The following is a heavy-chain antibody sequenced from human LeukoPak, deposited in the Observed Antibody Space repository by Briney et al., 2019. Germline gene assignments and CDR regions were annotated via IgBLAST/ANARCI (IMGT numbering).Heavy chain of an antibody. Sequence: KPSETLSLTCTVSGGSISSTSYYWGWVRQPPGKGLEWTGSIHYSGTTYYNPSLKSRVTISLDTSKNQFSLELTSVTAADTAVFYCARVSGGSYFYYYYYMDIWGKGTTVTVSS. D-gene: IGHD1-26*01. CDR1: GGSISSTSYY. V-gene: IGHV4-39*07. CDR3: ARVSGGSYFYYYYYMDI. CDR2: IHYSGTT. J-gene: IGHJ6*03.